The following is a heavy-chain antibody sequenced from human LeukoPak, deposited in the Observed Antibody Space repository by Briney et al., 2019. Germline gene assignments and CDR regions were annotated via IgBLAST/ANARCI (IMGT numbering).Heavy chain of an antibody. Sequence: PGGSQRLSCAASGFTFSSYAMSWVRQAPGKGLEWVSAISGSGGSTYYADSVKGRFTISRDNSKNTLYLQMNSLRAEDTAVYYCAKDYGDNGYYFDYWGQGTLVTVSS. J-gene: IGHJ4*02. D-gene: IGHD4-17*01. CDR1: GFTFSSYA. V-gene: IGHV3-23*01. CDR2: ISGSGGST. CDR3: AKDYGDNGYYFDY.